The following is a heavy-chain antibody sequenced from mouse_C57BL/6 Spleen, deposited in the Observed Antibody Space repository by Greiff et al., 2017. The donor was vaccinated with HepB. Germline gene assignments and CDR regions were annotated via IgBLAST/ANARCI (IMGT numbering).Heavy chain of an antibody. V-gene: IGHV2-4*01. J-gene: IGHJ4*01. CDR1: GFSLTSYG. CDR2: IWSGGST. CDR3: AKNWGYYDAMDY. D-gene: IGHD2-2*01. Sequence: VKLQESGPGLVQPSQSLSITCTVSGFSLTSYGVHWVRQPPGKGLEWLGVIWSGGSTDYNAAFISRLSISKDNSKSQVFFKMNSLQADDTAIYYCAKNWGYYDAMDYWGQGTSVTVSS.